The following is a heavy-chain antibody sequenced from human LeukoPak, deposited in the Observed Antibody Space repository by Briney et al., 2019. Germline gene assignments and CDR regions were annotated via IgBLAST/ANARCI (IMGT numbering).Heavy chain of an antibody. CDR1: GFTFSSYT. CDR2: IYSGGST. V-gene: IGHV3-53*01. J-gene: IGHJ6*03. Sequence: GGSLRLSCAASGFTFSSYTMSWVRQAPGKGLEWVSVIYSGGSTYYADSVKGRFTISRDNSKNTLYLQMNSLRAEDTAVYYCARDRSASSGRMDMDVWGKGTTVTISS. D-gene: IGHD3-10*01. CDR3: ARDRSASSGRMDMDV.